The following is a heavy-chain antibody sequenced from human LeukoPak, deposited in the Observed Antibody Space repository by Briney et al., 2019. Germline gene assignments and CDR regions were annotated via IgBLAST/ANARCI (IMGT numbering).Heavy chain of an antibody. CDR2: IYSGGST. CDR3: ARELDYYDSSGYYYFDY. CDR1: GFTASSNY. J-gene: IGHJ4*02. V-gene: IGHV3-66*02. D-gene: IGHD3-22*01. Sequence: GGSLRLSCAASGFTASSNYMSWVRQAPGKGLEWVSVIYSGGSTYYADSVKGRFTISRDNSKNTLYLQMNSLRAEDTAVYYCARELDYYDSSGYYYFDYWGQGTLVTVSS.